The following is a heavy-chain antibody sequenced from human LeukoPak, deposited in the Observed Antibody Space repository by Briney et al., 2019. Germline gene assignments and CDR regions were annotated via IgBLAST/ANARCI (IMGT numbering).Heavy chain of an antibody. CDR2: ISGSGGST. D-gene: IGHD3-10*01. Sequence: GGSLRLSCAASGFTFSSYAMSWVRQAPGEGLEWVSAISGSGGSTYYADSVKGRFTISRDNSKNTLYLQMNSLRAEDTAVYYCARCYTYGTTWFGGLDVWGQGTTVTVSS. V-gene: IGHV3-23*01. CDR1: GFTFSSYA. CDR3: ARCYTYGTTWFGGLDV. J-gene: IGHJ6*02.